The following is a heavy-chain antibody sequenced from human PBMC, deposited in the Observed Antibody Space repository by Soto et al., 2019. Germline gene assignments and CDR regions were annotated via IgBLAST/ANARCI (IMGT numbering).Heavy chain of an antibody. CDR1: GFTFSSYA. V-gene: IGHV3-23*01. CDR3: AKDLGEAGHCSGGRCYSDY. Sequence: GGSLRLSCAASGFTFSSYAMSWVRQAPGKGLEWVSTIRGRGGVTYYADSVKGRFTISRDNSKNTLYLQMNSLRAEDTALYYCAKDLGEAGHCSGGRCYSDYWGQGTLVTVSS. J-gene: IGHJ4*02. D-gene: IGHD2-15*01. CDR2: IRGRGGVT.